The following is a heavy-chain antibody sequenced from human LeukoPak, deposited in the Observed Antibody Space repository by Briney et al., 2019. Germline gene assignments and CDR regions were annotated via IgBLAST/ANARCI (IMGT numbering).Heavy chain of an antibody. D-gene: IGHD5-12*01. CDR2: ITGSGTIT. CDR3: VRYSNSCYDP. J-gene: IGHJ5*02. CDR1: GFTFSSYA. Sequence: GGSLRLSCAASGFTFSSYAMSWVRQAPGKGLEWVSTITGSGTITYYADFVKGRFTISRDNSKNALYLQMSSLRPEDTAIYYCVRYSNSCYDPWGQGTLVTVSS. V-gene: IGHV3-23*01.